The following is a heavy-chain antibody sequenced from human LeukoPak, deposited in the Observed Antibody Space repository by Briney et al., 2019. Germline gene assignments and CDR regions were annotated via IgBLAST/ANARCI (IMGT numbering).Heavy chain of an antibody. CDR1: GFTFSSYS. D-gene: IGHD1-26*01. V-gene: IGHV3-48*01. CDR2: ISSSSSTI. J-gene: IGHJ3*02. CDR3: ARHRKVGARHRAVGAFDI. Sequence: GGSLRLSCAASGFTFSSYSMNWVRQAPGKGLEWVSYISSSSSTIYYADSVKGRFTISRDNAKNSLYLQMNSLRAEDTAVYYCARHRKVGARHRAVGAFDIWGQGTMVTVSS.